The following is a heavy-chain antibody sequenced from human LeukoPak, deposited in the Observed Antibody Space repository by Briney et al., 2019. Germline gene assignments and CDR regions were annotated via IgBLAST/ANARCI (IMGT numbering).Heavy chain of an antibody. CDR1: GGSISSYY. V-gene: IGHV4-38-2*02. CDR3: ARDHSSSSEDY. Sequence: SETLSLTCTVSGGSISSYYWAWIRQPPGKGLEWIGSIFHTGSTYHNPSLKSRVTISVDTSKNQFSLKLNSVTAADTAVYYCARDHSSSSEDYWGQGTLVTVSS. J-gene: IGHJ4*02. CDR2: IFHTGST. D-gene: IGHD6-13*01.